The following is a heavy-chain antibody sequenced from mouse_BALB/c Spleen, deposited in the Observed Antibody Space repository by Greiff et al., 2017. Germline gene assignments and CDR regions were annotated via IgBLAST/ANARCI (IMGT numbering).Heavy chain of an antibody. CDR3: ARGHGNYAMDD. J-gene: IGHJ4*01. CDR1: GFTFSSYG. Sequence: EVNVVESGGDLVKPGGSLKLSCAASGFTFSSYGMSWVRQTPDKRLEWVATISSGGSYTYYPDSVKGRFTISRDNAKNTLYLQMSSLKSEDTAMYYCARGHGNYAMDDWGQGTSVTVSS. V-gene: IGHV5-6*02. CDR2: ISSGGSYT. D-gene: IGHD2-1*01.